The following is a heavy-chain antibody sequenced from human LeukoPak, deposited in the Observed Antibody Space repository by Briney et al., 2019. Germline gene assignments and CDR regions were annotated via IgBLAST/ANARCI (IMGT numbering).Heavy chain of an antibody. Sequence: ASVKVSCKASGYTFTGYYMHWVRQAPGQGLEWMGWINPNSGGTNYAQKFQGRVTMTRDTSISTAYMELSRLRSDDTAVYYCARGVYVDYGRMYNWSDPWAREPWSPSPQ. CDR3: ARGVYVDYGRMYNWSDP. D-gene: IGHD4-17*01. V-gene: IGHV1-2*02. CDR2: INPNSGGT. J-gene: IGHJ5*02. CDR1: GYTFTGYY.